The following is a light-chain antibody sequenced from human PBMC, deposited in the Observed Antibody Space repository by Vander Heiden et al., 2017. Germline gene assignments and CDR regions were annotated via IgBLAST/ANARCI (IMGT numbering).Light chain of an antibody. CDR3: QHNYYTPAFT. CDR1: QSISSY. Sequence: DIQMTQSPSSLSASVGDRVTITCRASQSISSYLNWYQQKPGKAPKLLIYAASSLQSGAPSRFSGSACGTDFTLTISMLHPEDFTTYYYQHNYYTPAFTFGQGTQLEIK. J-gene: IGKJ5*01. V-gene: IGKV1-39*01. CDR2: AAS.